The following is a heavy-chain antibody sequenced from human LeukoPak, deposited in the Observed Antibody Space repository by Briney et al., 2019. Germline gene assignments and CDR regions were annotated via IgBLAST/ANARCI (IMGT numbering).Heavy chain of an antibody. CDR2: IIPIFGTA. CDR1: GGTFSSYA. V-gene: IGHV1-69*05. CDR3: AREVFIAAADYWYFGL. J-gene: IGHJ2*01. Sequence: ASVKVSCKASGGTFSSYAISWVRQAPGQGLEWMGRIIPIFGTANYAQKFQGRVTITTDESTSTAYMELSSLRSEDTAVYYCAREVFIAAADYWYFGLWGRGTLVTVSS. D-gene: IGHD6-13*01.